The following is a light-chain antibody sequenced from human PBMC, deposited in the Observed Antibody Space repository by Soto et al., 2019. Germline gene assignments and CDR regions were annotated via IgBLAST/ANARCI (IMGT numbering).Light chain of an antibody. CDR1: KNRISKL. Sequence: DRRFSRSPSTLPAAVGGRVTIAPRASKNRISKLLSWYQQKPGKAPKRLIYAASSLQRGVPSTFSGSGSGTEFTLTISSLQRDDVATYYCQQSNTSPRTFGGGTKVDIK. V-gene: IGKV1-39*01. CDR2: AAS. CDR3: QQSNTSPRT. J-gene: IGKJ4*01.